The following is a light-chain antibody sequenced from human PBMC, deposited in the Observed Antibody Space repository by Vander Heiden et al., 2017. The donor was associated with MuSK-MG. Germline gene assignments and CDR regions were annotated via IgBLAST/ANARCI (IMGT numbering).Light chain of an antibody. CDR3: QVWDSISYV. Sequence: SYELTQPLSVSVALGQTARITCGGNNIGSKNVHWYQQKPGQAPVLFIYRDSNRPSGIPERFSGSNSGNTATLTISRAQAGDEADYYCQVWDSISYVFGTGTKVTVL. CDR2: RDS. V-gene: IGLV3-9*01. CDR1: NIGSKN. J-gene: IGLJ1*01.